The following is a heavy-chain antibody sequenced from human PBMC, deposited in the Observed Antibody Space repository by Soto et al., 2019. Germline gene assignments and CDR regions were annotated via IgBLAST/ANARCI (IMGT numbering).Heavy chain of an antibody. V-gene: IGHV2-5*02. CDR1: GFSLSTSGVG. D-gene: IGHD2-2*01. Sequence: QITLKESGPTLVKPTQTLTLTCTFSGFSLSTSGVGVGWIRQPPGKALEWLALIYWDDDKRYSPSLKSRLTISKDTSKSQVVHTMTNIDPVDTATYYCAHVGYCISFSCSNWFDPWGQGTLVTVSS. J-gene: IGHJ5*02. CDR3: AHVGYCISFSCSNWFDP. CDR2: IYWDDDK.